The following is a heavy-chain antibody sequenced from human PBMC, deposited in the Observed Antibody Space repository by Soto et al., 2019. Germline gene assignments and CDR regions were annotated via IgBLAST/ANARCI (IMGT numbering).Heavy chain of an antibody. J-gene: IGHJ6*02. D-gene: IGHD5-12*01. V-gene: IGHV4-30-4*01. CDR3: ASRSYGGYVSRGMDV. CDR2: IYYSGST. CDR1: GGSISSGDYY. Sequence: PSETLSLTCTVSGGSISSGDYYWSWIRQPPGKGLERIGYIYYSGSTYYNPSLKSRVTISVDTSKNQFSLKLSSVTAADTAVYYCASRSYGGYVSRGMDVWGQGTTVTVSS.